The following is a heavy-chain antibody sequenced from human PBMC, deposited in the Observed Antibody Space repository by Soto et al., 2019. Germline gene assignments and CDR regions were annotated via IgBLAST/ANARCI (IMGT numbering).Heavy chain of an antibody. CDR1: GGTFSSYA. J-gene: IGHJ4*02. V-gene: IGHV1-69*13. D-gene: IGHD2-2*02. Sequence: ASVKVSCKASGGTFSSYAISWVRQAPGQGLEWMGGIIPIFGTANYAQKFQGRVTITADESTSTAYMELSSLRSEDTAVYYCAREGCSSTSCYTHYYDYWDQGTLVTVSS. CDR2: IIPIFGTA. CDR3: AREGCSSTSCYTHYYDY.